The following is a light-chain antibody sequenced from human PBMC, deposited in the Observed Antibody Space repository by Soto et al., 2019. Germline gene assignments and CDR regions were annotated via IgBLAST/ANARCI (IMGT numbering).Light chain of an antibody. J-gene: IGKJ2*01. Sequence: ESVLTQSPGTLSLSPGERATLSCRASQSVSSSYLAWYQQKPGQAPRLLIYGASSRATGIPDRFSGSGSGTDFALTISRLEPADCAVYYCQQYGSSPYTFGQGTKLEIK. CDR2: GAS. CDR1: QSVSSSY. CDR3: QQYGSSPYT. V-gene: IGKV3-20*01.